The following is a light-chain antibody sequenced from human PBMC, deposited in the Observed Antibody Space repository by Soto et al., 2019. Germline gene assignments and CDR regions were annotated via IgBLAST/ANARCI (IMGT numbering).Light chain of an antibody. Sequence: QSALTQPPSASGSPGQSVTISCTGNSNDVGHSSFISWYQQHPGKGPTLIIYEVSKRPSGVPDRFSGSKSGNRASLSVSGLQYDDEADYFCNAQADNGKHVFGTGTKLTV. V-gene: IGLV2-8*01. CDR1: SNDVGHSSF. CDR3: NAQADNGKHV. J-gene: IGLJ1*01. CDR2: EVS.